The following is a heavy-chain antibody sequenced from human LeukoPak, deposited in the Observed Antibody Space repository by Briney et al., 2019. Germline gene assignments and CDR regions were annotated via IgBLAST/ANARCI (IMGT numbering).Heavy chain of an antibody. D-gene: IGHD6-13*01. V-gene: IGHV3-49*03. CDR2: IRSKAYGGTT. CDR1: GFTFGDYA. J-gene: IGHJ4*02. CDR3: TKYIAAADPYCFDY. Sequence: GGSLRLSCTASGFTFGDYAMSWFRQAPGKGLEWVGFIRSKAYGGTTEYAASVKDRFATSRDDSKGIAYLQMNSLKTGDTAVYYCTKYIAAADPYCFDYWGQGTLVTVSS.